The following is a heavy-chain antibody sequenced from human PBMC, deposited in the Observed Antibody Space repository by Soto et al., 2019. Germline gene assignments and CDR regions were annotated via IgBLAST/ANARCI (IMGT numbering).Heavy chain of an antibody. J-gene: IGHJ4*02. CDR3: ALEPTGTAGLDY. V-gene: IGHV1-2*02. D-gene: IGHD2-21*02. CDR2: IDHDIGDT. Sequence: QVQMVQSGAEVKKPGASVKVSCKASGHTFTGHHMHWVRQAPGQGLEWMGLIDHDIGDTKYAQKFQGRVTSTSDTSITTAHMELRGLRSDDTAVYYCALEPTGTAGLDYWGQGTLVTVSS. CDR1: GHTFTGHH.